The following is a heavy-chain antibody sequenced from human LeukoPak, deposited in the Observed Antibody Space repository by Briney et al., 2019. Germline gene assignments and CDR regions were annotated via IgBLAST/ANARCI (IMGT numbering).Heavy chain of an antibody. CDR1: GFTFSNYW. D-gene: IGHD3-10*01. J-gene: IGHJ4*02. CDR2: INPDGSTT. Sequence: GGSLRLSCAASGFTFSNYWMHWVRQDPGKGLVWVSFINPDGSTTNYADSVKGRFTISRDNAKNALYLQMNSLRAEDAAVYYCAKDLHYGSADYWGQGTLVTVSS. CDR3: AKDLHYGSADY. V-gene: IGHV3-74*01.